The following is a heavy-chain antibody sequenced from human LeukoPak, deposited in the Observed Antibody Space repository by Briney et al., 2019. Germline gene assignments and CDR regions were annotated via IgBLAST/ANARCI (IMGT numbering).Heavy chain of an antibody. V-gene: IGHV3-7*03. CDR2: INQDGSEK. D-gene: IGHD6-6*01. CDR1: GFTCGTYW. J-gene: IGHJ4*02. CDR3: ARSNSQYSSLSR. Sequence: GGSLRLSGAAAGFTCGTYWLNWVRQAPGQGREWVANINQDGSEKDYVDSVKGRFTISRDNAKNSLYLQMNSLRAEDTAVYYCARSNSQYSSLSRWGQGTLVTVSS.